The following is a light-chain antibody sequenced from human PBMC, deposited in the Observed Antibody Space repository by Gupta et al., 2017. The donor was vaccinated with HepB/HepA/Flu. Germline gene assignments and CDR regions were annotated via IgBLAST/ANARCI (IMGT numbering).Light chain of an antibody. CDR1: QHIRTY. V-gene: IGKV1-39*01. CDR2: IAS. J-gene: IGKJ2*01. CDR3: RQMDNTPDT. Sequence: DIQVTQSPSSLSASIGDRVTITCRTSQHIRTYLNWFQQKTGKAPKLLIYIASTVQAAVSSSFSGSGSGTEFTLTINNRQPEDSASNSCRQMDNTPDTFGQGTKLEIK.